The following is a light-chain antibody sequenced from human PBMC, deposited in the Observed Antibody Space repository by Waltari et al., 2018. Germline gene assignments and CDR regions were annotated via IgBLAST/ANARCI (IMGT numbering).Light chain of an antibody. Sequence: DIVMTQSPDSLAVSLGERATINCRSSQNVLFSSNNKNYLAWYQQKPGQPPKLLIYWASTRESGVPDRFSGRASGTDFTLTISSLQAEDGAMYYCQQYYTTPYTFGQGTKLEIK. V-gene: IGKV4-1*01. CDR2: WAS. J-gene: IGKJ2*01. CDR3: QQYYTTPYT. CDR1: QNVLFSSNNKNY.